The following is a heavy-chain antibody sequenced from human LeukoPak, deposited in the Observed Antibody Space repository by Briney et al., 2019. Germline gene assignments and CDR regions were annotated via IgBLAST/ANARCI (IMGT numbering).Heavy chain of an antibody. CDR3: ARNSWGSRYFDY. D-gene: IGHD7-27*01. V-gene: IGHV4-30-2*01. CDR2: IYHSGST. CDR1: GGSISSGGYY. Sequence: SETLXLTCTVSGGSISSGGYYWSWIRQPPGKGLEWIGYIYHSGSTYYNPSLKSRVTISVDRSKNQFSLKLSSVTAADTAVYYCARNSWGSRYFDYWGQGTLVTVSS. J-gene: IGHJ4*02.